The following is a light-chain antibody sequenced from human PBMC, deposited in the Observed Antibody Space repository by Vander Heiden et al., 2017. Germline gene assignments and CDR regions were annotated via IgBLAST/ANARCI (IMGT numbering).Light chain of an antibody. CDR3: QQRGNGPRGDT. J-gene: IGKJ2*01. CDR1: QSVSTY. Sequence: EIVLTQSPGTLSLSPGERATLSCRASQSVSTYLAWYQQKPGQAPRLLIYDASNRATDIPARFSGSGSGTDFTLTISSLEPEDFAVYYCQQRGNGPRGDTFGQGTKLEI. CDR2: DAS. V-gene: IGKV3-11*01.